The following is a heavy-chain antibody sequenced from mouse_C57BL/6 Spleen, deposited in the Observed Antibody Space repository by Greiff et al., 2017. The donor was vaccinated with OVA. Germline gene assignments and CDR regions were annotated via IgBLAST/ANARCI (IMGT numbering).Heavy chain of an antibody. CDR3: AREVIYYGNSSGVDY. CDR2: IYPRDGST. D-gene: IGHD2-1*01. CDR1: GYTFTSYD. Sequence: QVQLQQSGPELVQPGSSVKLSCPASGYTFTSYDINWVKQRPGQGLEWIGWIYPRDGSTKYNAKLKGKAALTVDTSSSTAYMELHSLTAEDAAVYFCAREVIYYGNSSGVDYWGQGTSVTVSS. V-gene: IGHV1-85*01. J-gene: IGHJ4*01.